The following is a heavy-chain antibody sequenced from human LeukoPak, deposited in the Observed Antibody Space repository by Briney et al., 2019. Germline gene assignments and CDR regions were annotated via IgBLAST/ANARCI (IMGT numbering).Heavy chain of an antibody. J-gene: IGHJ4*02. Sequence: GGSLRLSCAASGFTFSSYGMHWVRQAPGKGLEWVAVIWYDGSNKYYADSVKGRFTISRDNSKNTLYLQMNSLRAEDTAVYYCARGLYYYDSSGRLFDDWGQGTLVTVSS. CDR3: ARGLYYYDSSGRLFDD. CDR1: GFTFSSYG. CDR2: IWYDGSNK. V-gene: IGHV3-33*01. D-gene: IGHD3-22*01.